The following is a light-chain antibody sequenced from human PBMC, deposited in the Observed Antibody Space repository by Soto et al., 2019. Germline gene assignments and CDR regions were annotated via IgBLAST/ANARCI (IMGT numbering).Light chain of an antibody. CDR3: QQYNEWPLT. V-gene: IGKV3-15*01. CDR1: LSISNN. J-gene: IGKJ4*01. CDR2: SAS. Sequence: VMTQSPATLSVSPGERATLSCRASLSISNNLAWYQQKPGQAPMLLIYSASTRATAIPARFSGRASGTEFTLPISSLQSEDFAVYYCQQYNEWPLTFGGGTKVETK.